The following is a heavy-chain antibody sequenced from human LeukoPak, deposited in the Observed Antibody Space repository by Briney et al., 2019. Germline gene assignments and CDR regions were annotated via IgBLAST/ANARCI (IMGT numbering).Heavy chain of an antibody. CDR2: IHTTGTI. CDR1: GFVDSTYF. J-gene: IGHJ4*02. Sequence: PGGSLRLSCEVSGFVDSTYFMGWVRQPPGKGLHYVSIIHTTGTIYYADFVKGRFTISRDNLKNTLFLQMNSLRAEDTAVYYCTRGRGSDWGQGTLVTVSS. CDR3: TRGRGSD. V-gene: IGHV3-53*01. D-gene: IGHD2-15*01.